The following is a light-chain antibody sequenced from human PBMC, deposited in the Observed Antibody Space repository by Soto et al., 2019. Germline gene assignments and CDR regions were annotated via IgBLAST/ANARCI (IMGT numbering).Light chain of an antibody. V-gene: IGLV2-14*01. Sequence: QSALTQPASVSGSPGQSITISCTGTSSDIGDYDYVSWYQHLPGKAPKLMIYEVSNRPSGVSNRFSGSKSGNTASLTISGLQAEDEADYYCSSYTSSSNYVFGTGTKLTVL. J-gene: IGLJ1*01. CDR3: SSYTSSSNYV. CDR1: SSDIGDYDY. CDR2: EVS.